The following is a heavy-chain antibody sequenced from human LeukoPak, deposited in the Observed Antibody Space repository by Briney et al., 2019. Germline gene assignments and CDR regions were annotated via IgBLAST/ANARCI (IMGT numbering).Heavy chain of an antibody. CDR2: IYHSGST. Sequence: SQTLSLTCTVSGGSISSGGYYWSWIRQHPGKGLEWIGYIYHSGSTYYNPSLKSRVTISVDRSKNQFSLKLSSVTAADTAVYYCARAPPGGVFDYWGQGTLVTVSS. D-gene: IGHD3-16*01. J-gene: IGHJ4*02. V-gene: IGHV4-30-2*01. CDR3: ARAPPGGVFDY. CDR1: GGSISSGGYY.